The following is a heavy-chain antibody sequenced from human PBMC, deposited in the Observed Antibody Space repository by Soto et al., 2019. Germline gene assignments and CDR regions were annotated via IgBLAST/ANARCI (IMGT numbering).Heavy chain of an antibody. V-gene: IGHV3-30*18. CDR3: AKDRGWPDSSGYLSWRYFDY. CDR1: GFTFSSYG. Sequence: GGSLRLSCAASGFTFSSYGMHWVRQAPGKGLEWVAVISYDGSNKYYADSVKGRFTISRDNSKNTLYLQMNSLRAEDTAVYYCAKDRGWPDSSGYLSWRYFDYWGQGTLVTVSS. J-gene: IGHJ4*02. D-gene: IGHD3-22*01. CDR2: ISYDGSNK.